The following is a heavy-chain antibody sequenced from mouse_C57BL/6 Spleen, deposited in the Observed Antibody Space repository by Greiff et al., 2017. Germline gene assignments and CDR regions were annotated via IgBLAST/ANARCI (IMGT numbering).Heavy chain of an antibody. CDR3: ARAYYSNYGGAMDY. Sequence: EVKVVESGGGLVKPGGSLKLSCAASGFTFSSYAMSWVRQTPEKRLEWVATISDGGSYTYYPDNVKGRFTISRDNAKNNLYLQMSHLKSEDTAMYYCARAYYSNYGGAMDYWGQGTSVTVSS. CDR1: GFTFSSYA. D-gene: IGHD2-5*01. J-gene: IGHJ4*01. CDR2: ISDGGSYT. V-gene: IGHV5-4*03.